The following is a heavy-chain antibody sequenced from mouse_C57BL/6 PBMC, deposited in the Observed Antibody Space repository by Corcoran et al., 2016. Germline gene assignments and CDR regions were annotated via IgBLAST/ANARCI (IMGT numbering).Heavy chain of an antibody. V-gene: IGHV9-3*01. J-gene: IGHJ3*01. D-gene: IGHD2-4*01. CDR3: ARGGIYYDYDEAPEFAY. CDR1: GYTFTTYG. Sequence: QIQLVQSGPEVKKPGETVKISCKASGYTFTTYGMSWVKQAPGKGLKWMGWINTYSGVPTYADDFKGRFAFSLETSASTAYLQINNLKNEDTATYFCARGGIYYDYDEAPEFAYWGQGTLVTVSA. CDR2: INTYSGVP.